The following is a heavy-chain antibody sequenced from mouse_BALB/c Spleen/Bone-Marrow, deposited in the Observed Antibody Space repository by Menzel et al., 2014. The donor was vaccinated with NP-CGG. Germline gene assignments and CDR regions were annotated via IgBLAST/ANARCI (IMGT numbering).Heavy chain of an antibody. Sequence: QVQLQQSGAELVRPGSSVKISCKASGYAFSNYGMNWVKQRPGQGLEWIGQIYPGDGETNYNGEFEGRVTLTADKSSSTAYMQVSSLTSEDSAVYFCASVYDYGRDYAMDYWGQGTSVTVSS. V-gene: IGHV1-80*01. CDR3: ASVYDYGRDYAMDY. J-gene: IGHJ4*01. CDR1: GYAFSNYG. CDR2: IYPGDGET. D-gene: IGHD2-4*01.